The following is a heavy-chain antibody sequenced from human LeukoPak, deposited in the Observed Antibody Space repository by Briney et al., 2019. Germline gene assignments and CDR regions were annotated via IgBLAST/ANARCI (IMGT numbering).Heavy chain of an antibody. Sequence: QPGRSLRLSCAASGFTFSSYGMHWVRQAPGKGLEWVAVIWYDGSDKYYADSVKGRFTISRDNSTITLYLQMNSLRAELTSVYYAARDGDSAAEPAYYFDYWGQGTLVTVSS. CDR3: ARDGDSAAEPAYYFDY. CDR1: GFTFSSYG. V-gene: IGHV3-33*01. D-gene: IGHD6-13*01. CDR2: IWYDGSDK. J-gene: IGHJ4*02.